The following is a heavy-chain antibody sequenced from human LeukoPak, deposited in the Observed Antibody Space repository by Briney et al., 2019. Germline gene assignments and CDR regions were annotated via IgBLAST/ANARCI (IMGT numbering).Heavy chain of an antibody. D-gene: IGHD2-2*01. V-gene: IGHV1-18*01. CDR3: AREASCSSTSCYWFDP. Sequence: ASVKVSCKASGYTFTSNGISWVRQAPGQGLEWMGWISAYNGNTNFAQKLQGRVTMTTDTSTNTAYMELRSLRSDDTAVYYCAREASCSSTSCYWFDPWGQGTLVTVSS. CDR2: ISAYNGNT. J-gene: IGHJ5*02. CDR1: GYTFTSNG.